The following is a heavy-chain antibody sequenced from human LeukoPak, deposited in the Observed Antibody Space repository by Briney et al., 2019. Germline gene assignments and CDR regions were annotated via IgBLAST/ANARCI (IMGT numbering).Heavy chain of an antibody. J-gene: IGHJ4*02. CDR1: GGSVSSGSDY. Sequence: SETLSLTCTVSGGSVSSGSDYWSWIRQPPGKGLEWIGYVYYSGSTNYNPSLKSRVTISVDTSKNHFSLKLSSVTAADTAVYSCARSIIGTRSKFDYWGQGTLVTVSS. CDR3: ARSIIGTRSKFDY. CDR2: VYYSGST. D-gene: IGHD1/OR15-1a*01. V-gene: IGHV4-61*03.